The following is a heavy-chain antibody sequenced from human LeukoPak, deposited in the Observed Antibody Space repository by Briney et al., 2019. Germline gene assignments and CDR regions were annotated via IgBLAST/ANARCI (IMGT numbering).Heavy chain of an antibody. D-gene: IGHD3-22*01. CDR3: AGSGARDGDSSGYYYGWYFDY. V-gene: IGHV1-69*13. CDR2: IIPIFGTA. CDR1: GGTFSSYA. J-gene: IGHJ4*02. Sequence: SVKVSCKASGGTFSSYAISWVRQAPGQGLEWMGGIIPIFGTANYAQKFQGRVTITADESTSTAYMELSSLRSEDTAVYYCAGSGARDGDSSGYYYGWYFDYWGQGTLVTVSS.